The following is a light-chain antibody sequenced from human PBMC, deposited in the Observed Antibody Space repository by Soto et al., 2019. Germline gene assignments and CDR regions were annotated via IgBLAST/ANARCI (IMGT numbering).Light chain of an antibody. CDR1: SSNIGAGFD. Sequence: QSVLTQPPSVSGAPGQRVTISCTGSSSNIGAGFDVHWYQHLPGTAPKVLIYGNNNRPSGVPDRFSGSQSGTSASLAITGLQAEDEAYYYCQSYDSSLSGVIFGGGTKLTVL. CDR2: GNN. CDR3: QSYDSSLSGVI. J-gene: IGLJ2*01. V-gene: IGLV1-40*01.